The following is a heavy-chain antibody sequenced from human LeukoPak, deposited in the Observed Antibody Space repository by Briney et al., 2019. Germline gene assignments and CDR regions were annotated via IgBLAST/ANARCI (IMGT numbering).Heavy chain of an antibody. CDR2: INHSGST. V-gene: IGHV4-34*01. CDR1: GFTFSDYY. Sequence: GSLRLSCAASGFTFSDYYMSWIRQPPGKGLEWIGEINHSGSTNYNPSLKSRVTISVDTSKSQFSLRLSSVTAADTAVYYCARGTWNCSGGSCYSSFDYWGQGTLVTVSS. J-gene: IGHJ4*02. D-gene: IGHD2-15*01. CDR3: ARGTWNCSGGSCYSSFDY.